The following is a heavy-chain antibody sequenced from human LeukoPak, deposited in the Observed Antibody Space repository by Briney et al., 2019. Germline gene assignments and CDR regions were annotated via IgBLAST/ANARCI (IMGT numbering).Heavy chain of an antibody. CDR2: IIPIFGTA. J-gene: IGHJ4*02. CDR3: ASQPTDYSNRRRYFDY. Sequence: GASVKVSCKASGGTFSSYAISWVRQAPGQGLEWMGGIIPIFGTANYAQKFQGRVTITTDESTSTAYMELSSLRSEDTAVYYCASQPTDYSNRRRYFDYRGQGTLVTVSS. CDR1: GGTFSSYA. V-gene: IGHV1-69*05. D-gene: IGHD4-11*01.